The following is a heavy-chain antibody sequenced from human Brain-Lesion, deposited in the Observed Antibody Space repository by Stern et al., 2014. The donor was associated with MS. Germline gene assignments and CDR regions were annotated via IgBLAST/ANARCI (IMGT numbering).Heavy chain of an antibody. D-gene: IGHD3-16*01. CDR3: AHRSSTPRQYDPYDAFDS. CDR2: IFWDGDK. J-gene: IGHJ3*02. V-gene: IGHV2-5*02. Sequence: QITLKESGPTLVKRTQTLTLTCDFSGFSLSASGVGVGWIRQPPGKALEWLAHIFWDGDKRYSPSLKNRLTITKDTYKTQAVLRMTNMEPVDTATYYCAHRSSTPRQYDPYDAFDSWGQGTMVTVSS. CDR1: GFSLSASGVG.